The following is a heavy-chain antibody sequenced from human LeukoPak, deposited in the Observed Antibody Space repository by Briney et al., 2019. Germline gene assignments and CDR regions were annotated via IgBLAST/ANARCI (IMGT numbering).Heavy chain of an antibody. CDR1: GFTFSDYY. V-gene: IGHV3-11*06. Sequence: PGGSLRLSCAASGFTFSDYYMSWIRQAPGKGLEWVSYISSSSSYTNYADSVKGRFTISRDNAKNSLYLQMNSLRAEDTAVYYCARDDQRREFEYYYGMDVWGQGTTVTVSS. J-gene: IGHJ6*02. CDR2: ISSSSSYT. CDR3: ARDDQRREFEYYYGMDV. D-gene: IGHD3-10*01.